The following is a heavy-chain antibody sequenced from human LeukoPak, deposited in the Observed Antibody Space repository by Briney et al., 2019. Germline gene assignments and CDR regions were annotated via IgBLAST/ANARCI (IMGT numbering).Heavy chain of an antibody. V-gene: IGHV4-30-2*01. D-gene: IGHD7-27*01. Sequence: SETLSLTCTVSGGSISSGGYYWSWIRQPPGKGLEWIGYIYHSGSTYYNPSLKSRVTISVDRSKNQFSLKLSSVTAADTAVYYCARDRLGMGAFDIWGQGTMVTVSS. CDR3: ARDRLGMGAFDI. CDR1: GGSISSGGYY. CDR2: IYHSGST. J-gene: IGHJ3*02.